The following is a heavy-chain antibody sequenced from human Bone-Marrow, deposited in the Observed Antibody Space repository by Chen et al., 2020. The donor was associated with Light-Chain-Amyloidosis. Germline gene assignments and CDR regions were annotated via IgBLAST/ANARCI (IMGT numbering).Heavy chain of an antibody. D-gene: IGHD5-12*01. J-gene: IGHJ4*02. CDR3: ASRRDGYNFDY. CDR1: GYTFPNYW. CDR2: IYPDDSDA. Sequence: EVQLEQSGPEVKKPGESLKISCKGSGYTFPNYWIGWVRQMPGKGLEWMGVIYPDDSDARYSPSFDGQVTISADKSITTAYLEWRSLKASDTAMYYCASRRDGYNFDYWGQGTLVTVSS. V-gene: IGHV5-51*01.